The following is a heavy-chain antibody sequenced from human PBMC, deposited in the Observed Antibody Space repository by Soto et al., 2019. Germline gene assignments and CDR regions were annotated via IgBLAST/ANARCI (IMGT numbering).Heavy chain of an antibody. J-gene: IGHJ3*02. CDR1: GFGFSSYW. Sequence: GGSLRLSCAASGFGFSSYWMHWVRQAPGKGLVWVSRTNNDGSATTYADSVRGRFTSFRDNAKNTLFLQMTSLGVEDTAVYYCAREMTTISLGAFDIWGEGTMVTVPS. D-gene: IGHD4-4*01. CDR2: TNNDGSAT. CDR3: AREMTTISLGAFDI. V-gene: IGHV3-74*01.